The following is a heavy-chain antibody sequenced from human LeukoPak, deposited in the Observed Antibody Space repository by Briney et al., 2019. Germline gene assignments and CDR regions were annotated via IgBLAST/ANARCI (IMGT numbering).Heavy chain of an antibody. CDR2: INHSGST. J-gene: IGHJ4*02. CDR3: ARGGSVDCSSTSCYDSDY. V-gene: IGHV4-34*01. CDR1: GGSFSGYY. D-gene: IGHD2-2*01. Sequence: SETLSLTCAVYGGSFSGYYWSWIRQPPGKGLERIGEINHSGSTNYNPSLKSRVTISVDTSKNQFSLKLSSVTAADTAVYYCARGGSVDCSSTSCYDSDYWGQGTLVTVSS.